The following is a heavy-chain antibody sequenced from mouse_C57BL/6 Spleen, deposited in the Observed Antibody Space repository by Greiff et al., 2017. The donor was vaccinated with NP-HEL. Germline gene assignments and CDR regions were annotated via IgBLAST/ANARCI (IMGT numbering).Heavy chain of an antibody. CDR3: ARTDYDAFYFDY. D-gene: IGHD2-4*01. V-gene: IGHV1-82*01. CDR2: IYPGDGDT. Sequence: QLQQSGPELVKPGASVKISCKASGYAFSSSWMNWVKQRPGKGLEWIGRIYPGDGDTNYNGKFKGKATLTADKSSSTAYMQLSSLTSEDSAVYFCARTDYDAFYFDYWGQGTTLTVSS. J-gene: IGHJ2*01. CDR1: GYAFSSSW.